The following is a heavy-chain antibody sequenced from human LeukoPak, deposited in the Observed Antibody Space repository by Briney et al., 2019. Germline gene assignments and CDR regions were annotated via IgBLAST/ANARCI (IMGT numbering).Heavy chain of an antibody. CDR2: IGHSGDT. V-gene: IGHV4-34*01. CDR1: GGSFSGYY. Sequence: SEALSLTCAVYGGSFSGYYWSWIRQPPGKGLEWIGEIGHSGDTKYNASLKSRVSLSVDTSKSQISLKMNFVTAADTALYYCARGHLRTGTREFDSWGQGTLVIVSS. J-gene: IGHJ4*02. D-gene: IGHD1-7*01. CDR3: ARGHLRTGTREFDS.